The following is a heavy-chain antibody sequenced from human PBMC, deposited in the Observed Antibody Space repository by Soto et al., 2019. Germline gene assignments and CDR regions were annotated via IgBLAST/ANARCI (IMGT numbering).Heavy chain of an antibody. V-gene: IGHV1-3*01. CDR1: GYTFTSYA. CDR3: ARFRDDVILTGYYGMGV. J-gene: IGHJ6*02. CDR2: INAGNGNT. D-gene: IGHD3-9*01. Sequence: QVQLVQSGAEVKKPGASVKVSCKASGYTFTSYAMHWVRQAPGQRLEWMGWINAGNGNTKYSQKFQGRVTITRDTSARTAYIQLSSLRSEDTAEYYCARFRDDVILTGYYGMGVWGQGTTVTGSS.